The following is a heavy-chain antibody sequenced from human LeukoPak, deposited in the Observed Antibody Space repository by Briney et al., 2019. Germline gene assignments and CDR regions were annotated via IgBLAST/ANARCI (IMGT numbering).Heavy chain of an antibody. Sequence: ASVKVSCKASGYTFTRYYMHWVRQAPGQGLEWMGWINPNSGGTNYAQKFQGRVTMTRDTSISTAYMELSRLRSDDTAVYYCARGGWIQLWLGPRPRGFDYWGQGTLVTVSS. D-gene: IGHD5-18*01. V-gene: IGHV1-2*02. CDR1: GYTFTRYY. CDR3: ARGGWIQLWLGPRPRGFDY. CDR2: INPNSGGT. J-gene: IGHJ4*02.